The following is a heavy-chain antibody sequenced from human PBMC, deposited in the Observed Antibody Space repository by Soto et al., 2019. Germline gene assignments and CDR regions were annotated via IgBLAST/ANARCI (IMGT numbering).Heavy chain of an antibody. CDR2: IYYSGST. Sequence: QVQLQESGPGLVKPSETLSLTCTVSGGSISSYYWSWIRQPPGKGLEWIGYIYYSGSTNYNPSLKSRVTIAVDTSKNQFSLKLSSVSAADTAVYYCARHAGYDYSWGSNTHPFDIWGQGTMVTVSS. CDR3: ARHAGYDYSWGSNTHPFDI. D-gene: IGHD3-16*01. V-gene: IGHV4-59*08. J-gene: IGHJ3*02. CDR1: GGSISSYY.